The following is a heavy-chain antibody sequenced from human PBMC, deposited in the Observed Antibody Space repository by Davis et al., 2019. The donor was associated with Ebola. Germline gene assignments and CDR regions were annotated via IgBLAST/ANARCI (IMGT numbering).Heavy chain of an antibody. CDR2: ISSSGSTI. J-gene: IGHJ6*02. CDR3: ARKLITGLWYYYYGMDV. Sequence: GESLKISCAASGFTFSDYYMSWIRQAPGKRLEWVSYISSSGSTIYYADSVKGRFTISRDNAKNSLYLQMNSLRAEDTAVYYCARKLITGLWYYYYGMDVWGQGTTVTVSS. CDR1: GFTFSDYY. V-gene: IGHV3-11*01. D-gene: IGHD2-8*01.